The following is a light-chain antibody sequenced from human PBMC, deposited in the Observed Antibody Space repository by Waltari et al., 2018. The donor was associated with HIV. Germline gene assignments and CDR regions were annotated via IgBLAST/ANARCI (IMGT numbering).Light chain of an antibody. CDR1: SSNIGNNY. J-gene: IGLJ2*01. Sequence: QSVLTQPPSVSAAPGQKVTISCSGSSSNIGNNYVSWYQQLPGTAPKLLIFDNNKLPSGIPDRFSGSKSVTSATLGITGLQTGDEADYYCGTWDSSLSAVVFGGGTKLTVL. CDR2: DNN. V-gene: IGLV1-51*01. CDR3: GTWDSSLSAVV.